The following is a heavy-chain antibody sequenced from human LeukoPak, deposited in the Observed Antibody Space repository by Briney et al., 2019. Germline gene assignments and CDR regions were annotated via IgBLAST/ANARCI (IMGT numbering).Heavy chain of an antibody. D-gene: IGHD2-15*01. CDR2: IKPNSGST. Sequence: VASVKVSCKASGYTFTDYYIHWVRQVPGQGLEWLGWIKPNSGSTNYVQKFQGRVTMTRDTSISTAYMDLSRLRSDDTAVYYCARDLSVAPTLVTVYWGQGTLVTVSS. CDR1: GYTFTDYY. CDR3: ARDLSVAPTLVTVY. J-gene: IGHJ4*02. V-gene: IGHV1-2*02.